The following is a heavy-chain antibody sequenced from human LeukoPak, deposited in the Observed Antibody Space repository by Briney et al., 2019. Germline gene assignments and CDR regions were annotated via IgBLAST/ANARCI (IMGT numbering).Heavy chain of an antibody. CDR2: ISSNGDNT. Sequence: GSXXLSCSVSGFTFSTYVMHWVRQAPGKGLEYVSAISSNGDNTYYADSVKGRFTISRDNSKNTLYLQMSSLRADDTAVYYCVRGTGYWGQGTLVTVSS. J-gene: IGHJ4*02. V-gene: IGHV3-64D*06. CDR1: GFTFSTYV. CDR3: VRGTGY.